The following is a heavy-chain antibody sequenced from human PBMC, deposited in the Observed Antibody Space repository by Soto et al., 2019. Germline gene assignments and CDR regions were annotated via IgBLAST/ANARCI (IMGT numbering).Heavy chain of an antibody. CDR1: GVSISSGGDY. J-gene: IGHJ5*02. CDR2: IYYIGST. V-gene: IGHV4-31*03. CDR3: ARSVFP. Sequence: SETLSLTCSVSGVSISSGGDYWNWIRQHPGKGLEWIGYIYYIGSTYYNPSLKSRVTISLDTSKNQFSLKLSSVTAADTAVYYCARSVFPWGQGTLVTVSS.